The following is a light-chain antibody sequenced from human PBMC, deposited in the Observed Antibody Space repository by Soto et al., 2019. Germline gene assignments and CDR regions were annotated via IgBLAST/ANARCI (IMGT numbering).Light chain of an antibody. CDR2: EVS. CDR3: SSYRSSSNVV. CDR1: SSDVGNYNY. J-gene: IGLJ2*01. Sequence: QSALTQPSSVSGSPGQSITISCTGTSSDVGNYNYVSWYQQHPGKAPKLMIYEVSNRPSGVSNRFSGSKSGNTASLTISGLQAEDEADYYCSSYRSSSNVVFGGGTKLTVL. V-gene: IGLV2-14*01.